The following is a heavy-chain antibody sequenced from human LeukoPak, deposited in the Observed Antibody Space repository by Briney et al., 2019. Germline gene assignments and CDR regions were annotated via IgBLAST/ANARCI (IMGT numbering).Heavy chain of an antibody. V-gene: IGHV3-74*01. CDR2: TNTDASQT. CDR1: GFTFSNYW. J-gene: IGHJ4*02. D-gene: IGHD2-21*02. CDR3: ARDLEACGGDCYSFDY. Sequence: PGVSLRLSCAASGFTFSNYWMHWVRQAPGKGLVWVSRTNTDASQTTYAASVKGRFTISRDNAKNTLYLQMFSLRAEDTAVYYCARDLEACGGDCYSFDYWGQGTLVTVSS.